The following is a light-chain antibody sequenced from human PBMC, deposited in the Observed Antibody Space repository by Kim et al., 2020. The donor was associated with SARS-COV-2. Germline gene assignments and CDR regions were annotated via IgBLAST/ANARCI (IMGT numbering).Light chain of an antibody. J-gene: IGKJ1*01. CDR1: QSVRSSY. CDR2: GAS. CDR3: QQYGSSPL. V-gene: IGKV3-20*01. Sequence: LWPGERAPLSCRASQSVRSSYLAWYQQKPGQAPRLLIYGASSRATGIPDRFSGSGSGTDFTLTISRLEPEDFAVYYCQQYGSSPLFGQGTKVDIK.